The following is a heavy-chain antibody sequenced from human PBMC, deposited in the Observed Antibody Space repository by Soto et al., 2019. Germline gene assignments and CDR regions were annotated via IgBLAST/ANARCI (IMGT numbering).Heavy chain of an antibody. CDR1: GGSISSGGYY. D-gene: IGHD1-1*01. J-gene: IGHJ5*02. V-gene: IGHV4-31*03. Sequence: SETLSLTCTVSGGSISSGGYYWSWIRQHPGKGLEWIGYIYYSGSTYYNPSLKSRVTISVDTSKNQFSLKLSSVTAADTAVYYRARDRLEHRYNWFDPWGQGTLVTVSS. CDR3: ARDRLEHRYNWFDP. CDR2: IYYSGST.